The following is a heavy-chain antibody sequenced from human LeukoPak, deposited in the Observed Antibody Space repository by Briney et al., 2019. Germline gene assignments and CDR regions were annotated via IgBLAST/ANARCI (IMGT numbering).Heavy chain of an antibody. D-gene: IGHD3-10*01. CDR2: IYYSGST. Sequence: PSETLSLTCTVSGDPISGSSNYKWSWIRQPPGKGLEWIGYIYYSGSTNYNPSLKSRVTISVDTSKNQFSLKLSSVTAADTAVYYCARGNRMGFGELGKGYYYYYYMDVWGKGTTVTVSS. CDR3: ARGNRMGFGELGKGYYYYYYMDV. V-gene: IGHV4-61*01. J-gene: IGHJ6*03. CDR1: GDPISGSSNYK.